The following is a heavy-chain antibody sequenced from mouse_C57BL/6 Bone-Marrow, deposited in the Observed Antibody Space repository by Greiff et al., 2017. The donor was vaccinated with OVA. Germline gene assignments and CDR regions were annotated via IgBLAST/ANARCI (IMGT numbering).Heavy chain of an antibody. CDR2: IYPRSGNT. D-gene: IGHD1-1*01. V-gene: IGHV1-81*01. Sequence: QVQLQQSGAELARPGASVKLSCKASGYTFTSYGISWVKQRTGQGLEWIGEIYPRSGNTYYNEKFKGKATLTADKSSSTAYMELRSLTSEDSAVYFCARLYYGSSYVRYFDFWGTGTTVTVSS. CDR1: GYTFTSYG. CDR3: ARLYYGSSYVRYFDF. J-gene: IGHJ1*03.